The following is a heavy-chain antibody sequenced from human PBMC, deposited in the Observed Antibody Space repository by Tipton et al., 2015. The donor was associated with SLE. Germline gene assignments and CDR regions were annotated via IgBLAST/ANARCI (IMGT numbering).Heavy chain of an antibody. V-gene: IGHV4-4*02. Sequence: TLSLTCAVSGGSISSNYWWSWVRQPPGKGLEWIGEIYHSGNTNYNPSLKSRVTTSVDTSKNQFSLWLSSVTGADTAVYYCARRGGYSTSSWYFGLWGRGTLVTVSS. CDR1: GGSISSNYW. CDR3: ARRGGYSTSSWYFGL. D-gene: IGHD6-6*01. J-gene: IGHJ2*01. CDR2: IYHSGNT.